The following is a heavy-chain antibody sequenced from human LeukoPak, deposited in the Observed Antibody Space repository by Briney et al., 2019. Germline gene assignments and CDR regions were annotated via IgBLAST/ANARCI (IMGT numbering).Heavy chain of an antibody. CDR2: ISYDGSNK. J-gene: IGHJ4*02. CDR3: ATPIRERGPFFDY. V-gene: IGHV3-30-3*01. D-gene: IGHD1-26*01. CDR1: GFTFSSYA. Sequence: PGRSLRLSCAASGFTFSSYAMHWVRQAPGKGLEWVAVISYDGSNKYYADSVKGRFTISRDNSKNTLYLQMNSLRAEDTAVYYCATPIRERGPFFDYWGQGTLVTVSS.